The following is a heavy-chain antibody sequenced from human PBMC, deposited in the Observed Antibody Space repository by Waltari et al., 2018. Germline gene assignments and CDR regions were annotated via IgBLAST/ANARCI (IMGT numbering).Heavy chain of an antibody. J-gene: IGHJ6*02. Sequence: QVQLVESGGDMVQHGRSLRLSCAASGFTFNIYAMHWVRQAPGKGLEWVAAITKDGGDKHYSDSVKGRFTISRDNSKNTVDLQMSSLRAEDTALYYCARDWDVWGQGTTVTVSS. CDR2: ITKDGGDK. CDR3: ARDWDV. V-gene: IGHV3-30-3*01. CDR1: GFTFNIYA.